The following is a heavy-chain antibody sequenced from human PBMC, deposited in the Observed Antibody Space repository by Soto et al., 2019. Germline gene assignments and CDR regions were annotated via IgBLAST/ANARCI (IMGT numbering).Heavy chain of an antibody. CDR1: QFLFSTAW. CDR2: IKSQSDGGAT. D-gene: IGHD1-20*01. V-gene: IGHV3-15*01. J-gene: IGHJ4*01. CDR3: LTDPITGGPYDN. Sequence: GSRRPSCAASQFLFSTAWMRWVSQCPGQGLEWVARIKSQSDGGATEYATVVKGRFTNSRDDSNNAVYMQMDSLTSDDSYVYYCLTDPITGGPYDNWGQGTLVTVSS.